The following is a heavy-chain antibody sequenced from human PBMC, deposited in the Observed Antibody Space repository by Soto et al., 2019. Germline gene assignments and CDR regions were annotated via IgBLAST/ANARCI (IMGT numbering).Heavy chain of an antibody. J-gene: IGHJ5*02. CDR2: IYTSGST. Sequence: TLSLTCTVSGGSISSYYSSWIRQPAGKGLEWIGRIYTSGSTNYNPSLKNRVTMSVYTSKNKLYLKMNNLRAEDTDVYYCANDPDYDSSGSLNWFDTWGQGTLVT. D-gene: IGHD3-22*01. V-gene: IGHV4-4*07. CDR1: GGSISSYY. CDR3: ANDPDYDSSGSLNWFDT.